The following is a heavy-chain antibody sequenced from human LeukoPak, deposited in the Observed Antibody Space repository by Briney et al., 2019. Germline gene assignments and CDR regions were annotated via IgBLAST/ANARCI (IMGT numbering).Heavy chain of an antibody. Sequence: GGSLRLSCAASGFTFSSYWMSWVRQAPGKGLEWVANIKQDGSEKYYVDSVKGRFTISRDNAKNSLYLQMNSLRAEDTAVYYCARDSLVVPAAADAFDIWGQGTMVTVSS. J-gene: IGHJ3*02. V-gene: IGHV3-7*01. CDR2: IKQDGSEK. CDR1: GFTFSSYW. D-gene: IGHD2-2*01. CDR3: ARDSLVVPAAADAFDI.